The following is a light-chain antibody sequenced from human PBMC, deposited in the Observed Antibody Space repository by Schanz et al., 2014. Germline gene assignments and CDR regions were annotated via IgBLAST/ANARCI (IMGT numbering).Light chain of an antibody. Sequence: EIVLTQSPATLSLSPGERATLSCRASQSVISYLAWYQQKPGQAPRLLIYDASNRAPGIPDRFSGSGSGTVFTLTISRLEPEDFAVYYCQQRSNWPLTFGGGTKVEIK. J-gene: IGKJ4*01. CDR2: DAS. V-gene: IGKV3-11*01. CDR3: QQRSNWPLT. CDR1: QSVISY.